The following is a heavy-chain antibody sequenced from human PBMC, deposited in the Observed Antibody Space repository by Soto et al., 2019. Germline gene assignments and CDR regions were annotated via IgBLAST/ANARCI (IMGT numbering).Heavy chain of an antibody. CDR3: ARGMYGSGSYSIGDAFDM. CDR2: IYRGGDT. D-gene: IGHD3-10*01. V-gene: IGHV3-53*01. CDR1: GFTVSYNY. Sequence: GGSLRLSCAVSGFTVSYNYMNRVRQAPGKGLEWVSVIYRGGDTFYADSVKGRLTISRDNSKNTLYLQMNSLRAEDTAVYYCARGMYGSGSYSIGDAFDMRGQGTMVTVSS. J-gene: IGHJ3*02.